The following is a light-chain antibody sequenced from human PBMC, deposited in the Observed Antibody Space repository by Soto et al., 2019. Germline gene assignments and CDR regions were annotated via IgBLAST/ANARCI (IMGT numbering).Light chain of an antibody. Sequence: DIQMTQSPSSVSASVGDRVTITCRASQNIISWLAWYQQKPGTAPKLLIYAASILQSGVPSRFSGSGSGTDFTLTINSLQPEDFATYYCQQAYSSPVTFGQGTRLEIK. J-gene: IGKJ5*01. CDR1: QNIISW. V-gene: IGKV1-12*01. CDR3: QQAYSSPVT. CDR2: AAS.